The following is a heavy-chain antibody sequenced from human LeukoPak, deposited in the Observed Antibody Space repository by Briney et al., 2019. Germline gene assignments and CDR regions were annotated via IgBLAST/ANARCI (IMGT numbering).Heavy chain of an antibody. CDR2: ISGSGGST. V-gene: IGHV3-23*01. D-gene: IGHD2-2*01. CDR1: GFTFSSYA. CDR3: AKGGRIVVVPAAVDY. Sequence: PGGSLRLSCAASGFTFSSYAMSWVRQAPGKGLEWVSAISGSGGSTYYADSVKGRFTISRDNSKNTLYLQMNSLRAEDTAVYYCAKGGRIVVVPAAVDYWGQGTLVTVSS. J-gene: IGHJ4*02.